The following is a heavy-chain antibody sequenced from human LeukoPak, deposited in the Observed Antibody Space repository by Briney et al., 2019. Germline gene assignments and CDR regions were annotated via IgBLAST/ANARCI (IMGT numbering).Heavy chain of an antibody. V-gene: IGHV5-51*01. CDR3: ARPYCSSTSCYYPLYFDY. Sequence: GESLKISFKGSGYRFTSYWIGWVRQMPGKGLEWMGIIYPGDSDTRYSPSFQGQVTISADKSISTAYLQWSSLKASDTAMYYCARPYCSSTSCYYPLYFDYWGQGTLVTVSS. CDR1: GYRFTSYW. CDR2: IYPGDSDT. D-gene: IGHD2-2*01. J-gene: IGHJ4*02.